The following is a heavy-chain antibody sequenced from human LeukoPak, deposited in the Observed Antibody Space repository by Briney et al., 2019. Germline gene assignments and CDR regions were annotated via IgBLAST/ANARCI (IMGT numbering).Heavy chain of an antibody. CDR2: IRSNGGST. CDR3: VKGVGYCSGGSCLPIDY. Sequence: GGSLRLSCSASGFTFSSYAMHWVRQAPGKGLEYVSAIRSNGGSTYYADSVKGRFTISRDNSKNTLYLQMSSLRAEDTAVYYCVKGVGYCSGGSCLPIDYWGQGTLVTVSS. V-gene: IGHV3-64D*09. CDR1: GFTFSSYA. J-gene: IGHJ4*02. D-gene: IGHD2-15*01.